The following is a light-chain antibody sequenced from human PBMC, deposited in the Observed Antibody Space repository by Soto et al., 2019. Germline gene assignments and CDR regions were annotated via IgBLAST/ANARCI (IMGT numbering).Light chain of an antibody. Sequence: QSVLTQPPSASGTPGQRVSISCSGYSSSIGTNFVYWYQQLPGTAPKVLIHSNNHRPSGVPDRFSGSKSGTSASLAISGLRSEDEADYYCAAWDDNLSTYVFGSGTKLTVL. CDR3: AAWDDNLSTYV. J-gene: IGLJ1*01. V-gene: IGLV1-47*02. CDR2: SNN. CDR1: SSSIGTNF.